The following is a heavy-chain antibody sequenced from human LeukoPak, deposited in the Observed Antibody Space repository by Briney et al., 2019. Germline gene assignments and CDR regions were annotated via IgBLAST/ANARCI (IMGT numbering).Heavy chain of an antibody. D-gene: IGHD6-13*01. J-gene: IGHJ4*02. Sequence: GGSLRLSCAASGFTFSSYWMSWVCQAPGKGLEWVANIKQDGSEKYYVDSVKGRFTISRDNAKNSLYLQMNSLRAEDTAVYYCARAGIVSWYEEIFDYWGQGTLVTVSS. CDR2: IKQDGSEK. V-gene: IGHV3-7*03. CDR1: GFTFSSYW. CDR3: ARAGIVSWYEEIFDY.